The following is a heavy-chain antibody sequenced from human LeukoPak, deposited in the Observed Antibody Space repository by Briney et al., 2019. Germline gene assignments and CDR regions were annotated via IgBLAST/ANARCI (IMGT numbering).Heavy chain of an antibody. Sequence: PSETLSLTCTVSGGSITNYYWNWIRQPAGKGLEWIGHIHISGSTNYNPSLKSRVTMSVDTSKNQFSLKVNSVTAADTAVYYCARGNYDSTGYYYMGDTLDIWGQGTMVTVSS. V-gene: IGHV4-4*07. CDR3: ARGNYDSTGYYYMGDTLDI. D-gene: IGHD3-22*01. J-gene: IGHJ3*02. CDR2: IHISGST. CDR1: GGSITNYY.